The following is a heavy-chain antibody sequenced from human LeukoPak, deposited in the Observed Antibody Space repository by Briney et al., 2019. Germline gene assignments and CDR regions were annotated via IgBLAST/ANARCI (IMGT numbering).Heavy chain of an antibody. D-gene: IGHD1-26*01. Sequence: ASVKVSCKASGYTFTSYYMHWVRQAPGQGLEWMGIINPSGGSTSYAQKFQGRVTMTRDTSTSTVYMELSSLRSEDTAVYYCARHIVGATPYYYGIDVWGQGTTVTVSS. CDR1: GYTFTSYY. J-gene: IGHJ6*02. CDR2: INPSGGST. CDR3: ARHIVGATPYYYGIDV. V-gene: IGHV1-46*01.